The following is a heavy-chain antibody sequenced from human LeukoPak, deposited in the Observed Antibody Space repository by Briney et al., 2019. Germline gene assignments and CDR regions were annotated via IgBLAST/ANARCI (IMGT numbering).Heavy chain of an antibody. CDR1: GFTFSSYA. CDR3: AKGSGPLQYYLDY. J-gene: IGHJ4*02. D-gene: IGHD2-15*01. CDR2: ISGSGGST. V-gene: IGHV3-23*01. Sequence: GGSLRLSCAASGFTFSSYAMSWVRQAPGKGLEWVSAISGSGGSTYYADSVKGRLTISRDNSKNTLYLQMNSLRAEDTAVYYCAKGSGPLQYYLDYWGQGTLVTVSS.